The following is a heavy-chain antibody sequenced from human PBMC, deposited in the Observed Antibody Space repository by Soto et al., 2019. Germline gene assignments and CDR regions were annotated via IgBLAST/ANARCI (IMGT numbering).Heavy chain of an antibody. Sequence: ASVKVSCKVSGYTLTELSMHWVRQAPGKGLEWMGGFDPEDGETIYAQKFQGRVTMTEDTSTDTAYMELSSLRSEDTAVYYCATTRLLVRGAYRVRAFDIWGQGTMVTVSS. CDR3: ATTRLLVRGAYRVRAFDI. J-gene: IGHJ3*02. CDR2: FDPEDGET. D-gene: IGHD3-10*01. CDR1: GYTLTELS. V-gene: IGHV1-24*01.